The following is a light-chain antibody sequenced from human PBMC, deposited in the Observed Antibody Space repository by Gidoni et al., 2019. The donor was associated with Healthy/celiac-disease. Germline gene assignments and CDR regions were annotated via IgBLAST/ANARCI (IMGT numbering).Light chain of an antibody. V-gene: IGKV1-33*01. CDR3: QQYDNLPPAIT. Sequence: IQMTQSPSSLSASVGDRVTITCQASQDISNYLNWYQQKPGKAPKLLIYDAANLETVVPSRFSGSGSGTDFTFTISSLQPEDIATYYCQQYDNLPPAITFXXXTRLEIK. CDR2: DAA. CDR1: QDISNY. J-gene: IGKJ5*01.